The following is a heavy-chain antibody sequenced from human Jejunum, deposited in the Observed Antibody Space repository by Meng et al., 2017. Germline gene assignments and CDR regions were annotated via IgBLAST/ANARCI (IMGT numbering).Heavy chain of an antibody. CDR2: ANT. Sequence: QVQLQGSGPGLLRPSETLSLICTVSGGSVGRAGYQWGWIRQPPGRGLEWIGYANTNYNPSLKRRVTISLDTSRNLFSLSLTSVTAADTAVYYCARDSMGSLDYWGQGILVTVSS. D-gene: IGHD1-26*01. V-gene: IGHV4-61*08. J-gene: IGHJ4*02. CDR1: GGSVGRAGYQ. CDR3: ARDSMGSLDY.